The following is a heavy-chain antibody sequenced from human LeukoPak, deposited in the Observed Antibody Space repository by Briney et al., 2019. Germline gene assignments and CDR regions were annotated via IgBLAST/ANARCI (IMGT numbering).Heavy chain of an antibody. CDR2: VWHDGSNK. CDR3: ARGNGYNYGYLDY. D-gene: IGHD5-18*01. V-gene: IGHV3-33*01. CDR1: GFTFSSSG. J-gene: IGHJ4*02. Sequence: GGSLRLSCAPSGFTFSSSGMHWVRQAPGKGLEWVTVVWHDGSNKYYADSVKGRFTVSRDKSKNTLYLQMNSLRAEDTAAYYCARGNGYNYGYLDYWGQGTLVTVSS.